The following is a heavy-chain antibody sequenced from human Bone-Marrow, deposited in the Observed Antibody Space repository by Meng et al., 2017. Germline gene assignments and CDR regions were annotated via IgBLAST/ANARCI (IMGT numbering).Heavy chain of an antibody. CDR1: GYNFPNHS. Sequence: VYLVHSVVEVNKHGPSINVSCKPSGYNFPNHSLHWVRRAPGQGLEWMGRIDPRSGDTHYAQRFQGRVTMTGDTSISTAYMELSGLRSDDTAMYYCARDEDISAAGKLFGDYWGQGTLVTVSS. J-gene: IGHJ4*02. V-gene: IGHV1-2*06. CDR3: ARDEDISAAGKLFGDY. CDR2: IDPRSGDT. D-gene: IGHD6-13*01.